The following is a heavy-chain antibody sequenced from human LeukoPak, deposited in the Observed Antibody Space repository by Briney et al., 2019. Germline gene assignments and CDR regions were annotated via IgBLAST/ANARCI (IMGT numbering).Heavy chain of an antibody. CDR2: IYSGGST. V-gene: IGHV3-53*01. CDR1: GFTFSTYN. CDR3: ARAYGAVGSPFDY. Sequence: GGSLRLSCAASGFTFSTYNMNWVRQAPGKGLEWVSVIYSGGSTYYADSVKGRFTISRDNSKNTLYLQMNSLRAEDTAVYYCARAYGAVGSPFDYWGQGTLVTVSS. J-gene: IGHJ4*02. D-gene: IGHD1-26*01.